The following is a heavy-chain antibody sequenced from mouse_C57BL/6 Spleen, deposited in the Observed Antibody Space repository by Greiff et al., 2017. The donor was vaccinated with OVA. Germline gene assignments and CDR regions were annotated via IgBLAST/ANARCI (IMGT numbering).Heavy chain of an antibody. J-gene: IGHJ2*01. CDR1: GYTFTGYG. CDR2: IYPRSGNT. D-gene: IGHD1-1*01. Sequence: VQLQQSGAELARPGASVKLSCTASGYTFTGYGMSWVKQRTEQGLEWIGEIYPRSGNTYYNEKFKGKATLTADTSSSTAYMELRSLTSEDSAVYVCARHGSSRYYLDYWGQGTTLTVSS. V-gene: IGHV1-81*01. CDR3: ARHGSSRYYLDY.